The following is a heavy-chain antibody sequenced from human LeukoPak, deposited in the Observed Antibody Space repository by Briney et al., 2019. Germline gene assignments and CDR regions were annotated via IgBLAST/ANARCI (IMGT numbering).Heavy chain of an antibody. V-gene: IGHV3-23*01. CDR1: GFTFSSYA. CDR3: AKDHHGNGDYGLPDY. CDR2: ISGSGGST. D-gene: IGHD4-17*01. Sequence: GGSLRLSCAASGFTFSSYAMSWVRQAPGKGLEWVSAISGSGGSTYYADSVKGRFTISRDNSKNTLYLRMNSLRAEDTAVYYCAKDHHGNGDYGLPDYWGQGTLVTVSS. J-gene: IGHJ4*02.